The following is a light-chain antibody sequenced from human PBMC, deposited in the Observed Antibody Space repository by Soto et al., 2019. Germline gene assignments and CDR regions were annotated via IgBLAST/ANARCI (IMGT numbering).Light chain of an antibody. CDR3: QQSDNLPT. CDR2: VAS. CDR1: QAIRND. Sequence: DIQMTQSPSSLSASVGDRVTITCRASQAIRNDVGWYQQKPGKDPKRLIYVASRLESGVPSRFSGSGFGTEFTLTISGLQPEDFATYYCQQSDNLPTFGGGTKVEIK. V-gene: IGKV1-17*01. J-gene: IGKJ4*01.